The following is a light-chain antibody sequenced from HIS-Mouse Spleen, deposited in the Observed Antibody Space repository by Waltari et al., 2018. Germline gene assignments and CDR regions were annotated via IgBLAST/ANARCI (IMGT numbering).Light chain of an antibody. CDR2: AAS. Sequence: DMQMTQSPSSLSASVGDRVTITCRASQSISSYLNWYQQKPGKAPKLLIYAASSLQSGVPSRLSGSGSGTDFTLSISSLQTEDFATYYSQQSYSTPYTFSQGTKLEIK. CDR1: QSISSY. V-gene: IGKV1-39*01. CDR3: QQSYSTPYT. J-gene: IGKJ2*01.